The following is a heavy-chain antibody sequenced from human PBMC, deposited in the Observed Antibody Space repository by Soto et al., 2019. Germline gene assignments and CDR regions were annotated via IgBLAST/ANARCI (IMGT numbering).Heavy chain of an antibody. J-gene: IGHJ3*02. CDR1: GFTFSSYA. D-gene: IGHD1-26*01. CDR2: ISSNGGST. V-gene: IGHV3-64D*06. CDR3: VKDNSGSYIAFDI. Sequence: GGSLRLSCSASGFTFSSYAMHWVRQAPGKGLEYVSPISSNGGSTYYADSVKGRFTISRDNSKNTLYLQMSSLRAEDTAVYYCVKDNSGSYIAFDIWGQGTMVTVSS.